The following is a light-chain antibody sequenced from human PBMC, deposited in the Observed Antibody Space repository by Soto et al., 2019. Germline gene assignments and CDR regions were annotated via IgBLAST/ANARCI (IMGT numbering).Light chain of an antibody. CDR1: SSDVGGYNY. J-gene: IGLJ1*01. Sequence: QSALTQPASVSGSPGQSITISCTGTSSDVGGYNYVSWYQQHPGKVPKLMIYDVSNRPSWVSNRFSGSKSGNTASLTISGLQAEDAADYYCSSYTSSSTLYVFGTGTKVTVL. CDR3: SSYTSSSTLYV. V-gene: IGLV2-14*01. CDR2: DVS.